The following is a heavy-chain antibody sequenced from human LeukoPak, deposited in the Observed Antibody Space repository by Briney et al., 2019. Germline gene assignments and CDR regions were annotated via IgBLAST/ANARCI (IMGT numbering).Heavy chain of an antibody. CDR1: GFTFSTYW. CDR2: ISGSGGST. D-gene: IGHD3-22*01. Sequence: PGGSLRLSCAASGFTFSTYWMNWYRQAPGKGLEWVSAISGSGGSTYYADSVKGRFTISRDNSKNTLYLQMNSLRAEDTAVYYCAKSAEYYYDSSGYWDYWGQGTLVTVSS. V-gene: IGHV3-23*01. J-gene: IGHJ4*02. CDR3: AKSAEYYYDSSGYWDY.